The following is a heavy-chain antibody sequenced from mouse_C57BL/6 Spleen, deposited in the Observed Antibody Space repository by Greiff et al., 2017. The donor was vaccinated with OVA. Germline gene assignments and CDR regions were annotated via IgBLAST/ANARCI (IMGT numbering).Heavy chain of an antibody. CDR3: TRCYYGSSHDY. CDR2: IDPETGGT. CDR1: GYTFTDYE. Sequence: QVQLQQSGAELVRPGASVTLSCKASGYTFTDYEMHWVKQTPVHGLEWIGAIDPETGGTAYNQKFKGKAILTADKYSSTAYMELRSLTSEDSAVYYCTRCYYGSSHDYWGQGTTLTVSS. V-gene: IGHV1-15*01. J-gene: IGHJ2*01. D-gene: IGHD1-1*01.